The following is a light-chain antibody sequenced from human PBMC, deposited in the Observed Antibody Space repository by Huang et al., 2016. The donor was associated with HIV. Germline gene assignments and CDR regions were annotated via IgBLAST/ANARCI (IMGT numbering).Light chain of an antibody. J-gene: IGKJ1*01. CDR1: PSVRCNV. V-gene: IGKV3-20*01. CDR3: QQYGRSPAT. Sequence: EIVLTQSPGPLSLSPGERATLACRASPSVRCNVLAWYQQKPGQAPRLLIYGASTGAPGIPNRFSGSGSGTDFTLTISRREPEDFAVYYCQQYGRSPATFGQGTKVEVK. CDR2: GAS.